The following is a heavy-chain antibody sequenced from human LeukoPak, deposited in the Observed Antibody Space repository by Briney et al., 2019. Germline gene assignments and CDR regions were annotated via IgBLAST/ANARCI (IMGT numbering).Heavy chain of an antibody. CDR1: GGSISSYY. D-gene: IGHD2-2*01. V-gene: IGHV4-59*01. J-gene: IGHJ3*02. CDR2: IYYSGST. CDR3: ARDIVVVPAAIPTYAFDI. Sequence: SETLSLTCTVSGGSISSYYWSWIRQPPGKGLEWIGYIYYSGSTNYNPSLKSRVTISVDTSKNQFSLNLSSVTAADTAVYYCARDIVVVPAAIPTYAFDIWGQGTMVTVSS.